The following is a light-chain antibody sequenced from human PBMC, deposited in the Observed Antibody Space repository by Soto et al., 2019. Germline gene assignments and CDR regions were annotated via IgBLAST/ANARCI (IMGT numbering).Light chain of an antibody. CDR2: GAS. CDR3: QQYGGSPQFT. CDR1: QSVTSSY. V-gene: IGKV3-20*01. J-gene: IGKJ3*01. Sequence: EIVLTQSPGTLSLSPGESATLSCRARQSVTSSYLAWYQQKPGQAPRLLIYGASSRATGVPDRISGSGSGTDFTLTISSLEPDDFGVYFCQQYGGSPQFTFGPGTRVEI.